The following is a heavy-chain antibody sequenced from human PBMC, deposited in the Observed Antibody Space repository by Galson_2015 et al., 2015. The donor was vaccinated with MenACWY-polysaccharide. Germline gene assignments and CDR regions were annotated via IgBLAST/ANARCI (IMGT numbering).Heavy chain of an antibody. CDR3: ATCVAFVQGGSDY. CDR1: GGSISGSSYL. Sequence: SETLSLTCTVSGGSISGSSYLWNWIRQSPGKGPEWIASMFDSGSTYYNPSLRSRVTISVDTSKNQFSVQLRSVTAADTALYYCATCVAFVQGGSDYWGRGALVTVSS. V-gene: IGHV4-39*01. J-gene: IGHJ4*02. D-gene: IGHD3-10*01. CDR2: MFDSGST.